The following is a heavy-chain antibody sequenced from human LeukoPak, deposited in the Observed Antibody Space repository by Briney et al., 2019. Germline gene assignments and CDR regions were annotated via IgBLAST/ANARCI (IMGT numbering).Heavy chain of an antibody. CDR1: GGSISSGGYY. Sequence: SQTLSLTCTVSGGSISSGGYYWSWIRQPPGKGLEWIGYIYHSGSTYYNPSLKSRVTISVDTSKNQFSLKLSSVTAADTAVYYCARGRGSSWYYFDSWGQGTLVTVSS. CDR3: ARGRGSSWYYFDS. J-gene: IGHJ4*02. D-gene: IGHD6-13*01. CDR2: IYHSGST. V-gene: IGHV4-30-2*01.